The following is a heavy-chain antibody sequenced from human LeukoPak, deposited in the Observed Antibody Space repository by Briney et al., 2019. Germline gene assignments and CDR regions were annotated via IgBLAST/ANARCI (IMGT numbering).Heavy chain of an antibody. Sequence: SETLSLTCTVSGGSISSYYWSWIRRPPGKGLEWIGYIYYSGSTNYNPSLKSRVTISVDTSKNQFSLKLSSVTAADTAVYYCAKDSGEHWFDPWGQGTLVTVSS. V-gene: IGHV4-59*12. CDR2: IYYSGST. CDR3: AKDSGEHWFDP. J-gene: IGHJ5*02. D-gene: IGHD2-15*01. CDR1: GGSISSYY.